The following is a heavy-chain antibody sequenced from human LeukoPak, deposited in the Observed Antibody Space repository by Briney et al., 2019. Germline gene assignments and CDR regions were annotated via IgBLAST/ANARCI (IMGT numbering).Heavy chain of an antibody. CDR3: ARGGRSATNTWFDY. V-gene: IGHV3-64*01. Sequence: GGSLRLSCAASGFTFTTYTMHWVRQAPGKGLEFVSAISTNGDSTFYANSVKGRFTISRDNSENTLYLQMASLRDEDIAVYYCARGGRSATNTWFDYWGQGTLVTVSS. CDR2: ISTNGDST. CDR1: GFTFTTYT. J-gene: IGHJ4*02. D-gene: IGHD4-11*01.